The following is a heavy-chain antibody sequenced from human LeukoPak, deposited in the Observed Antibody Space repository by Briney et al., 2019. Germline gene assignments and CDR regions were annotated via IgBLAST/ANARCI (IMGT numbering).Heavy chain of an antibody. CDR3: ARSPYTYGSLFYLDY. Sequence: ASVKVSCKASGYTFTHYFIHWVRQAPGQGLDWMGIINPGGGSTTYAQKFQGRVTLTRDTSTSTVYMELSSLRSEDTAVYYCARSPYTYGSLFYLDYWGQGTLVTVSS. J-gene: IGHJ4*02. V-gene: IGHV1-46*01. CDR1: GYTFTHYF. D-gene: IGHD5-18*01. CDR2: INPGGGST.